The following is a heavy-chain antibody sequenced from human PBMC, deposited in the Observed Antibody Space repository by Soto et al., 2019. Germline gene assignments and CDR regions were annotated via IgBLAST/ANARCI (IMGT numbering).Heavy chain of an antibody. CDR2: INSDGSST. Sequence: GGSLRLSCAASGFTFSSYWMHWVRQAPGKGLVWVSRINSDGSSTSYADSVKGRFTISRDNAKNTLYLQMNSLRAEDTAVYYCASDPYTAMVYDYGMDVWGQGTTVTVYS. CDR3: ASDPYTAMVYDYGMDV. J-gene: IGHJ6*02. D-gene: IGHD5-18*01. V-gene: IGHV3-74*01. CDR1: GFTFSSYW.